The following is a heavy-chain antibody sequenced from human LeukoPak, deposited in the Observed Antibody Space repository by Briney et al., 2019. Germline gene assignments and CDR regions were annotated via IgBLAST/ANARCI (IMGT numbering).Heavy chain of an antibody. V-gene: IGHV3-74*03. J-gene: IGHJ3*02. Sequence: PGGSLRLSCAASGLTFSSYLMHWVRQGPGKGLVWVSRINRDGSTATYADSVKGRFTISRDDAKYTLYLQMNSLRAEDTAVYYCASDLYDSSESAFDIWGQGTMVTVSS. D-gene: IGHD3-22*01. CDR3: ASDLYDSSESAFDI. CDR2: INRDGSTA. CDR1: GLTFSSYL.